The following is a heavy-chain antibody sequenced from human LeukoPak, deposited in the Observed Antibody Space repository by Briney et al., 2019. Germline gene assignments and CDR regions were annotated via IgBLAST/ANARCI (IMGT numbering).Heavy chain of an antibody. V-gene: IGHV3-9*01. J-gene: IGHJ4*02. Sequence: GGSLRLSCAASGFTFSSYGMHWVRQAPGKGLEWVSGISWNSGSIGYADSVKGRFTISRDNAKNSLYLQMNSLRAEDTALYYCARDNFKGGYSYGYFDYWGQGTLVTVSS. CDR1: GFTFSSYG. D-gene: IGHD5-18*01. CDR2: ISWNSGSI. CDR3: ARDNFKGGYSYGYFDY.